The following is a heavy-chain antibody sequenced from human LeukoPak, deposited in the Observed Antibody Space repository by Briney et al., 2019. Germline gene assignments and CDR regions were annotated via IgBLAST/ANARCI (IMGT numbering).Heavy chain of an antibody. D-gene: IGHD6-19*01. J-gene: IGHJ4*02. CDR2: ISGRGGST. CDR3: AKTRLVGVAGFDY. Sequence: GGPLRLSCAASGFTHSSYAMSCVRQAPGKGREWVSAISGRGGSTYYADSVKGRFTISRDNAKNTLYLQMNSLRGEDAAVYYCAKTRLVGVAGFDYWGQGTLVTVSS. V-gene: IGHV3-23*01. CDR1: GFTHSSYA.